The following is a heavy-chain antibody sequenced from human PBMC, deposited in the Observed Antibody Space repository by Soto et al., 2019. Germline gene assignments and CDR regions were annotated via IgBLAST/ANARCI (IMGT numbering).Heavy chain of an antibody. Sequence: GASVKVSCKVSGYTLTELSMHWVRQAPGKGLEWMGGFDPEDGKTTSAQKFQGRVTVTEDTSTDTAYMELSSLRSEDTAVYYCASLYHSGGLWGQGTLVTVSS. D-gene: IGHD3-10*01. V-gene: IGHV1-24*01. CDR1: GYTLTELS. J-gene: IGHJ4*02. CDR3: ASLYHSGGL. CDR2: FDPEDGKT.